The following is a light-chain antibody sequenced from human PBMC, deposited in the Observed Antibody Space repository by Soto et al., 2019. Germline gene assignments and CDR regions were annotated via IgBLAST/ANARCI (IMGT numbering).Light chain of an antibody. CDR3: CSSGGSPTYV. Sequence: QSVLTQPASVSGSPGQSITTSCTGTSSNVGSYKLVSWYQQHPGKAPKLMIFEVNKRPSGVSNRFSGSKSGNTASLTISGLKVEDEADYYCCSSGGSPTYVFGTGTKATV. J-gene: IGLJ1*01. V-gene: IGLV2-23*02. CDR2: EVN. CDR1: SSNVGSYKL.